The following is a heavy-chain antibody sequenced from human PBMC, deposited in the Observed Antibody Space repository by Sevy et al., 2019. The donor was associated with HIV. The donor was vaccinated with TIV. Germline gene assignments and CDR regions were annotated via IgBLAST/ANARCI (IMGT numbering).Heavy chain of an antibody. D-gene: IGHD1-26*01. Sequence: GGSLRLSCAASGFPFSSHAMSWVRQAPGKGLEWVSVINGGGGGTYYAASVKGRFTISRDNSKNTLFPQMNSLRAEDTAVYYGAKDQGWELLGYLDYWGQGTLVTVSS. CDR1: GFPFSSHA. CDR3: AKDQGWELLGYLDY. V-gene: IGHV3-23*01. J-gene: IGHJ4*02. CDR2: INGGGGGT.